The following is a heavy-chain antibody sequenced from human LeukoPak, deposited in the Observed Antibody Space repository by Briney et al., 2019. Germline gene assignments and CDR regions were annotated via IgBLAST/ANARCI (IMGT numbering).Heavy chain of an antibody. CDR3: ARLTVTPYYFDY. J-gene: IGHJ4*02. Sequence: ASVKVSCKASGYTFTSYAIHWVRQAPGQSPEGMGWINVGNGNTKYSQKFQGRVTITRDTSASTAYMELSSLRSEDTAVYYCARLTVTPYYFDYWGQGTLVTVSS. D-gene: IGHD4-17*01. CDR1: GYTFTSYA. V-gene: IGHV1-3*01. CDR2: INVGNGNT.